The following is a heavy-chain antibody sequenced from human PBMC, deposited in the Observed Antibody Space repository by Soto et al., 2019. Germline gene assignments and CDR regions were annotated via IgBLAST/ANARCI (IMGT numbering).Heavy chain of an antibody. D-gene: IGHD6-25*01. J-gene: IGHJ4*02. CDR1: GFTFSSYG. CDR2: ISYDGSNK. Sequence: QVQLVESGGGVVQPGRSLRLSCAASGFTFSSYGMHXXXXXXXXXXXXXAVISYDGSNKYYADSVKGRFTISRDNSKXXXXXXXXXXXXXXXXXXXXXXXXXXXXXXXXAAGYWGQGTLVTVSS. CDR3: XXXXXXXXXXXXAAGY. V-gene: IGHV3-30*03.